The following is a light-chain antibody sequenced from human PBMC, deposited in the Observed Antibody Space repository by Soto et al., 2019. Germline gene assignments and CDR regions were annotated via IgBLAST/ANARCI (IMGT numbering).Light chain of an antibody. V-gene: IGLV2-11*01. J-gene: IGLJ2*01. CDR1: SSDVATFNS. CDR2: DVT. Sequence: QSVLTQPRSVSGSPGQSVTISCTGTSSDVATFNSVSWYQQHPLKAPKLMIYDVTKRPSGVPDRFSGSKSGNTASLTISGLQAEDAADYYCCSYTSSSTLVVFGGGTKVTVL. CDR3: CSYTSSSTLVV.